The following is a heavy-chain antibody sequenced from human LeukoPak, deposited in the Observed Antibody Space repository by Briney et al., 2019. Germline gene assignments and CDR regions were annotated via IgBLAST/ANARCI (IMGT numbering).Heavy chain of an antibody. CDR3: ATSRTFDY. D-gene: IGHD2-2*01. Sequence: PGGSLRLSCEVSGFIFSSYWMHWVRQAPGKGLVWVSRINIDGSSTSYADSVKGRFTISRDNAKNTLFLQMNSLRSEDTAVYYCATSRTFDYWGQGTLVTVSS. V-gene: IGHV3-74*01. CDR2: INIDGSST. J-gene: IGHJ4*02. CDR1: GFIFSSYW.